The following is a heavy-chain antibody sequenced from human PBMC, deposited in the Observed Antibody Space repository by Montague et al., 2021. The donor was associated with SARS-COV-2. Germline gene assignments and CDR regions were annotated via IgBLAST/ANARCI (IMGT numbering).Heavy chain of an antibody. V-gene: IGHV4-59*03. CDR2: IYYDGST. D-gene: IGHD1-26*01. CDR1: GGSIRSYY. J-gene: IGHJ4*02. Sequence: ETLSLTCTVSGGSIRSYYWGWIRQPPGKGLEWIGYIYYDGSTNYHPSLNSRVTLSVDSSKNQFSLRLSSVTAADTAVYYCARYGSYFEHWGQGTLVTVSS. CDR3: ARYGSYFEH.